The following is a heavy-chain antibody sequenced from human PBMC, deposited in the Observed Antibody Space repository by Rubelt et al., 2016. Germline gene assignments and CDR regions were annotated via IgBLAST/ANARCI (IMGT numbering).Heavy chain of an antibody. J-gene: IGHJ3*02. V-gene: IGHV4-39*01. Sequence: QLQMQESGPGLVKPSGTLSLTCTVSGDSLSRSSHSWGWIRQSPGKGLAWIAIIYYSGNTNYNPSLTSRVSISLDISKNQISRGLNSVAAADTAIYYCAGRVDCGSSKCYDAFDIWGQGTGVTVSS. D-gene: IGHD2-2*01. CDR3: AGRVDCGSSKCYDAFDI. CDR1: GDSLSRSSHS. CDR2: IYYSGNT.